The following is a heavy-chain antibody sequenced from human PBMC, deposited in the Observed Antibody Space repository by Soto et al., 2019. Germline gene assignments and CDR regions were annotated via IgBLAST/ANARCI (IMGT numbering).Heavy chain of an antibody. CDR1: GFTFRSYS. Sequence: GGSLRLSCAASGFTFRSYSMNWVRQAPGKGLEWVSYISSSNRTINYADSVKGRFIISRDNAKNSLYLQMHSLRDEDTAVYYCAREGWPLLQTGMDVWGQGTTVTVSS. D-gene: IGHD2-15*01. V-gene: IGHV3-48*02. J-gene: IGHJ6*02. CDR3: AREGWPLLQTGMDV. CDR2: ISSSNRTI.